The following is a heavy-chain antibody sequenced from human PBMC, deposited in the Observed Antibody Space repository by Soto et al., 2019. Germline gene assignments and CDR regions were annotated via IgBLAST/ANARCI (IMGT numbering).Heavy chain of an antibody. J-gene: IGHJ4*02. V-gene: IGHV1-18*01. D-gene: IGHD3-3*01. CDR2: INAHNGNT. Sequence: ASVKVSCKASGYTFTSYGISWVRQAPGQGLEWMGWINAHNGNTKYAQKLQGRVTMTTDTSTGTAYMELRSLRCDDTAVYYCARDLFVGFDYWGQGTLVTVSS. CDR3: ARDLFVGFDY. CDR1: GYTFTSYG.